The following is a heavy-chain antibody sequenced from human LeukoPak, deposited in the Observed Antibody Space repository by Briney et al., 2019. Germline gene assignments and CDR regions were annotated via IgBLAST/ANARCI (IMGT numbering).Heavy chain of an antibody. CDR3: ARHGDYYDSSGYYRTSYYYYYMDV. D-gene: IGHD3-22*01. V-gene: IGHV4-39*01. CDR2: IYYSGST. Sequence: PSETLSLTCTVSGGSISSSSYYWGWIRQPPGKGLEWIGSIYYSGSTYYNPSLKSRVTISVHTSKKQFSLKLSSVTAADPAVYYCARHGDYYDSSGYYRTSYYYYYMDVWGKGTTVTISS. J-gene: IGHJ6*03. CDR1: GGSISSSSYY.